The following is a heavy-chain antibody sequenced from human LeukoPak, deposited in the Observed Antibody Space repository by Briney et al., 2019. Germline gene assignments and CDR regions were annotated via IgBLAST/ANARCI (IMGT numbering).Heavy chain of an antibody. CDR3: ARECGLRTTHCYDSSGYYSAIFDY. D-gene: IGHD3-22*01. CDR2: INHSGST. CDR1: GGSFSGYY. Sequence: PSETLSLTCAVYGGSFSGYYWSWIRQPPGKGLEWIGEINHSGSTNYNPSLKSRVTISVDTSKNQFSLKLSSVTAADTAVYYCARECGLRTTHCYDSSGYYSAIFDYWGQGTLVTVSS. V-gene: IGHV4-34*01. J-gene: IGHJ4*02.